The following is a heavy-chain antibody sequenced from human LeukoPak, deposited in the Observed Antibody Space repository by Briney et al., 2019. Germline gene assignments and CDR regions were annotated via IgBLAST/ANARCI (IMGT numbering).Heavy chain of an antibody. V-gene: IGHV3-7*01. CDR1: GVTFNNYA. J-gene: IGHJ3*02. Sequence: GGSLRLSCAASGVTFNNYAMTWVRQAPGKGLEWVGNIKEDGTAKNYVVSVRGRFTISRDNAKNSLYLQMNSLRGEDTAVYYCTRDSDYNAFDIWGQGTMVTVSS. CDR3: TRDSDYNAFDI. CDR2: IKEDGTAK. D-gene: IGHD4-11*01.